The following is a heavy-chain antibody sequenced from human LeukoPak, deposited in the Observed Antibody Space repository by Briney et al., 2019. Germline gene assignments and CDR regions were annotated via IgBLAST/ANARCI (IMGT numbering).Heavy chain of an antibody. D-gene: IGHD2-2*01. J-gene: IGHJ4*02. CDR1: GYTFTSYG. CDR2: ISAYNGNT. V-gene: IGHV1-18*01. Sequence: ASVKVSCKASGYTFTSYGISWVRQAPGQGLEWMGWISAYNGNTNYAQKLQGRVTMTTDTSTSTAYMELRSLRSDDTAVYYCARGGENCSSTSCLIFDYWGQGTLVTVSS. CDR3: ARGGENCSSTSCLIFDY.